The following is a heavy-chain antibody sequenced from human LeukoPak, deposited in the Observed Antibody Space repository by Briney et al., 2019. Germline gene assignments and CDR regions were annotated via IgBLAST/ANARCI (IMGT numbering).Heavy chain of an antibody. Sequence: EASVKVSCKASGYTFTSYAMNWVRQAPGQGLEWMGWINTNTRNPTYAQGFTGRFVFSLDTSVSTAYLQISSLKAEDTAVYYCASGIAAANPFWFQHWGQGTLVTVSS. V-gene: IGHV7-4-1*02. CDR2: INTNTRNP. CDR1: GYTFTSYA. D-gene: IGHD6-13*01. J-gene: IGHJ1*01. CDR3: ASGIAAANPFWFQH.